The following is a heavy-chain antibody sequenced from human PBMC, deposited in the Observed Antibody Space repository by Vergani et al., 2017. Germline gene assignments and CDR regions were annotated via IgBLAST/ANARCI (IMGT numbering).Heavy chain of an antibody. D-gene: IGHD3-10*01. CDR1: GYTFTSYA. J-gene: IGHJ3*02. CDR2: INAGNGNT. CDR3: ARDPLWFGENDAFDI. V-gene: IGHV1-3*01. Sequence: QVQLVQSGAEVKKPGASVKVSCKASGYTFTSYAMHWVRQAPGQRLEWMGWINAGNGNTKYSQKFQGRVTITRDTSASTAYMELSSLRSEDTAVYYCARDPLWFGENDAFDIWGQGTMVTVSS.